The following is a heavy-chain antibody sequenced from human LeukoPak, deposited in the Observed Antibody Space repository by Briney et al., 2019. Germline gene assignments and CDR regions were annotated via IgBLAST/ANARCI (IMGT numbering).Heavy chain of an antibody. CDR2: ISSSSSYI. V-gene: IGHV3-21*01. J-gene: IGHJ4*02. D-gene: IGHD4-11*01. Sequence: GGSLRLSCAASGFTFSSYSMNWVRQAPGKGLEWVSSISSSSSYIYYADSVKGRFTISRDNAKNSLYLQMNSLRAEDTAVYYCARGSPFWSYGNYYFDYWGQGTLVTVSS. CDR3: ARGSPFWSYGNYYFDY. CDR1: GFTFSSYS.